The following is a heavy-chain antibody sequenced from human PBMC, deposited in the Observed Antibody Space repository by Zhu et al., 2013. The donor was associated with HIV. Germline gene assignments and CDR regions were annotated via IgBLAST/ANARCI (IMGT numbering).Heavy chain of an antibody. V-gene: IGHV1-2*02. Sequence: QVQLVQSGAEVKKPGASVKVSCKASGYTFTSYGISWVRQAPGQGLEWMGWIDPKSGSTNYAQNFQGRVTMTRDTSITTVYMDLTRLTSYDTAIYYCARGGAFDYWGQGSLVTVSS. J-gene: IGHJ4*02. CDR2: IDPKSGST. CDR1: GYTFTSYG. CDR3: ARGGAFDY.